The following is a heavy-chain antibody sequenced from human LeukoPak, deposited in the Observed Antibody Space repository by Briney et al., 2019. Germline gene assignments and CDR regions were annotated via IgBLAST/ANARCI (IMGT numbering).Heavy chain of an antibody. CDR3: ARSVVPAAILNNWFDP. V-gene: IGHV3-21*01. CDR1: GFTFSSYS. Sequence: PGGPLRLPCAASGFTFSSYSMNWVRQAPGKGLEWVSSISSSSSYIYYADSVKGRFTISRDNAKNSLYLQMNSLRAEDTAVYYCARSVVPAAILNNWFDPWGQGTLVTVSS. CDR2: ISSSSSYI. J-gene: IGHJ5*02. D-gene: IGHD2-2*01.